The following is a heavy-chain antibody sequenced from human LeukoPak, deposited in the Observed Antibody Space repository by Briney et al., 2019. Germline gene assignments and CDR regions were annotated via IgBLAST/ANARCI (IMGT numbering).Heavy chain of an antibody. CDR3: AREGRALAFDI. J-gene: IGHJ3*02. V-gene: IGHV3-30*03. CDR1: GFTFSSYG. D-gene: IGHD3-10*01. Sequence: GRSLRLSCAASGFTFSSYGMHWVRQAPGKGLEWVAVISYDGSNKYYADSVKGRFTISRDNSKNTLYLQMNSLRAEDTAVYYCAREGRALAFDIWGQGTLVAVSS. CDR2: ISYDGSNK.